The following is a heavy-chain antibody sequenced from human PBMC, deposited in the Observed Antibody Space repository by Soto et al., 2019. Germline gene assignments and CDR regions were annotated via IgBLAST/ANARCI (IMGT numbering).Heavy chain of an antibody. D-gene: IGHD2-2*01. CDR3: DRVMPRTLFDY. CDR1: GGSISSGDYY. V-gene: IGHV4-30-4*01. Sequence: PSETLSLTCTVSGGSISSGDYYWSWIRQPPGKGLEWIGYIYYSGSTYYNPSLKSRVTISVDTSKNQFSLKLSSVTAADTAVYYCDRVMPRTLFDYWGQGTLVTVSS. J-gene: IGHJ4*02. CDR2: IYYSGST.